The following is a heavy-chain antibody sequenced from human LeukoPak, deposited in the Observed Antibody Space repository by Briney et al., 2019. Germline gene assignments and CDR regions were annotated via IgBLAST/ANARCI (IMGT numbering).Heavy chain of an antibody. Sequence: GGSLRLSCAAPGITFSTYAMHWVRQAPGKGLEWVSYISSSSSTIYYADSVKGRFTISRDNAKNSLYLQMNSLRDEDTAVYYCARDQSRTFDYWGQGTLVTVSS. D-gene: IGHD1-14*01. CDR1: GITFSTYA. V-gene: IGHV3-48*02. CDR2: ISSSSSTI. CDR3: ARDQSRTFDY. J-gene: IGHJ4*02.